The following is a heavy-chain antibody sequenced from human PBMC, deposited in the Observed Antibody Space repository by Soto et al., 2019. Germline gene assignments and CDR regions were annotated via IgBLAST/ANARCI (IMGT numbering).Heavy chain of an antibody. V-gene: IGHV3-21*01. Sequence: EVQLVESGGGLVKPGGSLRLSCAASGFTFSSYSMNWVRQAPGKGLVWVSSISSSSSYIYYADSVKGRFTISRENAKNTLYLQMSSMRAEDTAVYYCARGTPDIVVVVAATPITSFGYFDYLGQGTLVTVSS. CDR1: GFTFSSYS. CDR2: ISSSSSYI. D-gene: IGHD2-15*01. CDR3: ARGTPDIVVVVAATPITSFGYFDY. J-gene: IGHJ4*02.